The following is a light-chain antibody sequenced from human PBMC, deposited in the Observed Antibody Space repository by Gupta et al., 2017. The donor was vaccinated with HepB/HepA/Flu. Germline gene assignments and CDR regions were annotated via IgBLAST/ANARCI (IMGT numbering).Light chain of an antibody. CDR1: SPNIASHP. J-gene: IGLJ1*01. Sequence: QSVLIQPPSTSGPPGQGVTSSCFGSSPNIASHPVNWYQQLPGTAPKLHIYTPDQWPSGVPDRFSGSKSGTSASLAISGLQSEDEADYYCAAWDNSLNGYVFGTGTTVTVL. CDR2: TPD. CDR3: AAWDNSLNGYV. V-gene: IGLV1-44*01.